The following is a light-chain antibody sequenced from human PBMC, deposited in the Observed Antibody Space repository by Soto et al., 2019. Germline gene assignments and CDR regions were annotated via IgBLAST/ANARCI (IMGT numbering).Light chain of an antibody. CDR3: SPYARRNXPGV. CDR2: EVS. J-gene: IGLJ1*01. CDR1: SSDVCGYNY. Sequence: QSVLTQPPSASGSPVQSVTISCTGTSSDVCGYNYFAWYQQHPGKSPKLMIYEVSNRPSGVPDRFSGSKSGNTASLTVSGLQAEDEDDYYCSPYARRNXPGVVGTGNKVXV. V-gene: IGLV2-8*01.